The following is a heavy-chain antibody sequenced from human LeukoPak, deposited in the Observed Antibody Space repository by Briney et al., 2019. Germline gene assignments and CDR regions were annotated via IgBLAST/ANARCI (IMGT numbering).Heavy chain of an antibody. CDR1: GGSISSYY. CDR2: IYYTGST. J-gene: IGHJ4*02. Sequence: SETLSLTCTVSGGSISSYYWSWIRQPPGKGLEWIGYIYYTGSTNYNPSLKSRVTISVDTSKNQFSLKLSSVTAADTAVYYCARVGGGTYYYDSSGYWFDYWGQGTLVTVSS. V-gene: IGHV4-59*01. D-gene: IGHD3-22*01. CDR3: ARVGGGTYYYDSSGYWFDY.